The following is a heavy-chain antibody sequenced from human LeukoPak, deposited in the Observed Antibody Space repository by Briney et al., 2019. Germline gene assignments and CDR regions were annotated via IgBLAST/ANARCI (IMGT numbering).Heavy chain of an antibody. V-gene: IGHV5-51*01. D-gene: IGHD2-21*01. CDR3: ATQPPGGDGARYLDY. CDR2: IYPGDSES. Sequence: PGESLKISCKGSGYSFTSYWIGWVRQMPGKGLEWMGTIYPGDSESRYSPSFQGQVTISADKSISTAYLRWSSLKASGTAMYYCATQPPGGDGARYLDYWGQGTLVTVSS. J-gene: IGHJ4*02. CDR1: GYSFTSYW.